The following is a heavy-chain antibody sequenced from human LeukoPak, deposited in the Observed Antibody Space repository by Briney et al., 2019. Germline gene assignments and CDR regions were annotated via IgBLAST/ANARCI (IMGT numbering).Heavy chain of an antibody. CDR3: ARAIAAAGRSYYFDY. V-gene: IGHV4-30-2*05. CDR2: IYHSGST. CDR1: GGSISSGGYS. J-gene: IGHJ4*02. Sequence: PSETLSLTCAVSGGSISSGGYSWSWIRQPPGKGLEWIGYIYHSGSTYYNPSLKSRVTISVDTSKNQFSLKLNSVTAADTAVYFCARAIAAAGRSYYFDYWGQGTLVTVSS. D-gene: IGHD6-13*01.